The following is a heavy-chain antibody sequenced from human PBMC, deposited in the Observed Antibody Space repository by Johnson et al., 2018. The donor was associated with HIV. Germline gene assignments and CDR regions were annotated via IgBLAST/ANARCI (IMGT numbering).Heavy chain of an antibody. CDR1: GFTFSSYG. Sequence: QVQLVESGGGVVQPGTSLRLSCAASGFTFSSYGIHWVRQAPGKGLEWVAFIRYDGSNKYYVDSVKGRFTISRDNSKNTLSLQMNSRGAEDTAVYYCTKMGALGALDIWGQGKMVTVSS. V-gene: IGHV3-30*02. D-gene: IGHD3-16*01. CDR2: IRYDGSNK. J-gene: IGHJ3*02. CDR3: TKMGALGALDI.